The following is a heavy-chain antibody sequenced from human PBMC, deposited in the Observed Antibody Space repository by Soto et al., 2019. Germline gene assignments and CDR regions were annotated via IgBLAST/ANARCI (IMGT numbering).Heavy chain of an antibody. J-gene: IGHJ6*02. V-gene: IGHV1-18*04. CDR3: ARDRVDCSGGSCYSYYYYGMDV. Sequence: ASVKVSCKAPGYTFTSYGISWVRQAPGQGLEWMGWISAYNGNTNYAQKLQGRVTMTTDTSTSTAYMELRSLRSDDTAVYYCARDRVDCSGGSCYSYYYYGMDVWGQGTTVTVSS. D-gene: IGHD2-15*01. CDR1: GYTFTSYG. CDR2: ISAYNGNT.